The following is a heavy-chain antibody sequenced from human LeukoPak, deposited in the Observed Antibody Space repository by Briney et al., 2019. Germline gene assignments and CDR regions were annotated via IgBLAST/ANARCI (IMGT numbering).Heavy chain of an antibody. Sequence: PGGSLRLSCAASGFTVSSNYMTWFRQAPGKGLECVSVIYSVGSGGSTYYANSVKGRFTISRDNSENTLYLQMNSLSADDTAVYYCARVMLGDYLGSLDCWGQGALVTVSS. V-gene: IGHV3-53*01. CDR3: ARVMLGDYLGSLDC. J-gene: IGHJ4*02. CDR2: IYSVGSGGST. D-gene: IGHD4-17*01. CDR1: GFTVSSNY.